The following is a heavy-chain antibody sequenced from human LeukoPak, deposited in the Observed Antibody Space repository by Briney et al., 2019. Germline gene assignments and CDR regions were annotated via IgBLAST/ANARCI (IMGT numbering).Heavy chain of an antibody. D-gene: IGHD2-21*01. J-gene: IGHJ4*02. CDR2: INDNGAGT. Sequence: GGSLRLSCAASGFTFSSYAMSWVRQAPGKGLKWVSTINDNGAGTYYADSVKGRFTISRDNAKNSLYLQMNSLRAEDTAVYYCARDRGDCGGDCYHDYWGQGTLVTVSS. V-gene: IGHV3-23*01. CDR3: ARDRGDCGGDCYHDY. CDR1: GFTFSSYA.